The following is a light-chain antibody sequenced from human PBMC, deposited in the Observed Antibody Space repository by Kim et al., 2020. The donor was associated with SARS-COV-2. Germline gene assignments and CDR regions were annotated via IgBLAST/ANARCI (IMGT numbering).Light chain of an antibody. CDR3: QQYDDWPPLT. CDR2: EAS. CDR1: QSVRDN. V-gene: IGKV3D-15*01. Sequence: EIVMTQSPATLSVSPGERATLSCRASQSVRDNLAWYQQKPGQAPRLLIYEASTRATGIPARFSGSGSGTEFTLTISSLQSEDFALYYCQQYDDWPPLTFGGGTKVDIK. J-gene: IGKJ4*01.